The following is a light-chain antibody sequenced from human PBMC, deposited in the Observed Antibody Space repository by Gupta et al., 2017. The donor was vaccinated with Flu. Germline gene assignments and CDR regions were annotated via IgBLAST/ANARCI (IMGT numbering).Light chain of an antibody. CDR3: ASYTNSDIHVL. J-gene: IGLJ2*01. Sequence: QHPGKAPKLIIFDVDNRPSGVSARFSGSKSGDTASLTISGLQPEDESHYYCASYTNSDIHVLFGGGTKLTVL. CDR2: DVD. V-gene: IGLV2-14*03.